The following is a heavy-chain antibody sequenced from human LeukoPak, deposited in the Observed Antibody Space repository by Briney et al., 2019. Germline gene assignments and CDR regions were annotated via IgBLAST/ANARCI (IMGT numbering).Heavy chain of an antibody. D-gene: IGHD3-22*01. J-gene: IGHJ5*01. CDR3: ARGFDASGYLDS. CDR2: LYRNGGT. Sequence: PGGSLRLSCAAYGFTVSSNYMSWVRQAPGKGLEWVSHLYRNGGTFYADSVAGRFSISRDNSKNTHYLQMNSLRAEDTAVYYCARGFDASGYLDSWGQGTLVTVSS. V-gene: IGHV3-66*01. CDR1: GFTVSSNY.